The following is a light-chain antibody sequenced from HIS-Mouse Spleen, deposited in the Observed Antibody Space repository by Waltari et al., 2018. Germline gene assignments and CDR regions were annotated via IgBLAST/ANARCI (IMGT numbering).Light chain of an antibody. CDR2: AAS. CDR1: QGISSY. V-gene: IGKV1-8*01. CDR3: QQYYSYPYT. Sequence: AIRMTPSPSSFSASTGDRVTITCRASQGISSYLAWYQQKPGKAPKLLIYAASTLQSGVPSRFSDSGSGTDFTLTISCLQSEDFATYYCQQYYSYPYTFGQGTKLEIK. J-gene: IGKJ2*01.